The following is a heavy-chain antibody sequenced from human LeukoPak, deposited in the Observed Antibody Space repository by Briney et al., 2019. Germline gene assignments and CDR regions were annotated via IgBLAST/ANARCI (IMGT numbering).Heavy chain of an antibody. J-gene: IGHJ4*02. D-gene: IGHD3-3*01. CDR1: GYTFTSYY. CDR2: INPSGGST. CDR3: ARGSPTYDFWSGYYLSFFDY. Sequence: GASVKVSCKASGYTFTSYYMHWVRQAPGQGLEWMGIINPSGGSTSYAQQFQGRVTMTRDTSTSTVYMELSSLRSEDTAVYYCARGSPTYDFWSGYYLSFFDYWGQGTLVTVSS. V-gene: IGHV1-46*01.